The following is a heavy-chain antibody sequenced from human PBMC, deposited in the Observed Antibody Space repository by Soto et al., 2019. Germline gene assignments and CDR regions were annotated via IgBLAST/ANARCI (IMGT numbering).Heavy chain of an antibody. CDR3: ARSSRCRQVGVYNYGLDV. Sequence: VQLVESGGGWVKPGESLRLSCIGSGFFLSNNWMTWIRQAPGKGLEWVSYISASGDYTIYADSLKGRFTISRDNARNSLWLQINSLTAEDTAVYYCARSSRCRQVGVYNYGLDVWGQGTTVIVSS. CDR2: ISASGDYT. CDR1: GFFLSNNW. V-gene: IGHV3-11*06. D-gene: IGHD2-8*01. J-gene: IGHJ6*02.